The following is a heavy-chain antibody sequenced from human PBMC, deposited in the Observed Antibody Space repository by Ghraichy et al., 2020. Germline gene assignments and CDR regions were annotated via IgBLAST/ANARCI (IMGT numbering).Heavy chain of an antibody. V-gene: IGHV3-11*06. D-gene: IGHD6-25*01. J-gene: IGHJ5*02. CDR2: ISRNGRDT. Sequence: GGSLRLSCGTSGFRFRDHYMSWVRQAPGKGLEWVSLISRNGRDTNYADSVRGRFTISRDNAKNSLYLQLNTLRVEDTDVYYCVREGQELGKSGFDLWGQGTLVTVSS. CDR3: VREGQELGKSGFDL. CDR1: GFRFRDHY.